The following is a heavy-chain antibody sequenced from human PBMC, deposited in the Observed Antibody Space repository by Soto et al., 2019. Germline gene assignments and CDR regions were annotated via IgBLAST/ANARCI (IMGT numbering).Heavy chain of an antibody. CDR2: ISGSGTNT. CDR1: GFTFSSYA. V-gene: IGHV3-23*01. J-gene: IGHJ4*02. CDR3: ARVPRGYSYVEF. Sequence: GGSLRLSCAASGFTFSSYAMSWVRQAPGKGLEWVSAISGSGTNTYYADSVKGRFTISRDNSKNTVYLQMSSLRAEDTAVYYCARVPRGYSYVEFWGQGALVTVSS. D-gene: IGHD5-18*01.